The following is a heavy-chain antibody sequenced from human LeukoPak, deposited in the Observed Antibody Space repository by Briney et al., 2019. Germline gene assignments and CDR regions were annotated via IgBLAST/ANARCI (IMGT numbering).Heavy chain of an antibody. D-gene: IGHD2-15*01. CDR3: ARRFCSGGSCYGAFDI. J-gene: IGHJ3*02. V-gene: IGHV3-23*01. CDR2: LTNSGGST. Sequence: GGSLRLSCAASGFTFGTYAMSWVRQAPGKGLEWVSSLTNSGGSTFYADSVKGRFTISRDNSKNTLYLQMNSLRADDTAVYYCARRFCSGGSCYGAFDIWGQGTMVTVSS. CDR1: GFTFGTYA.